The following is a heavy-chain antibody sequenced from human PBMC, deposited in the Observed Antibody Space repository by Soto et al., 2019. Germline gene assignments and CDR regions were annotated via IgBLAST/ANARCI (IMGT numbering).Heavy chain of an antibody. CDR1: GYSLTNYW. Sequence: GESLKISCKASGYSLTNYWIGWVRQMPGEGLEWLGLIFPRDFDVRYSPSFQGQVTISADRSIATAFLQWRSLEPSDSALYFCACLTSLIPPMDSWGQGTPVTVSS. D-gene: IGHD3-16*01. V-gene: IGHV5-51*01. CDR2: IFPRDFDV. CDR3: ACLTSLIPPMDS. J-gene: IGHJ5*01.